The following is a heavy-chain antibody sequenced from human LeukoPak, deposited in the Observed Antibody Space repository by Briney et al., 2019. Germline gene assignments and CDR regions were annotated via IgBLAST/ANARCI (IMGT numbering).Heavy chain of an antibody. CDR3: ARDSRGHYYGMDV. J-gene: IGHJ6*02. CDR1: GVSISSGGYY. CDR2: IYYSGST. V-gene: IGHV4-31*03. Sequence: PSQTLSLTCTVSGVSISSGGYYWSWLRQHPGRGLEWIGYIYYSGSTYYNPPLKSRVTISVDTSKNQFSLKLSSVTAADTAVYYCARDSRGHYYGMDVWGQGTTVTVSS. D-gene: IGHD2-2*01.